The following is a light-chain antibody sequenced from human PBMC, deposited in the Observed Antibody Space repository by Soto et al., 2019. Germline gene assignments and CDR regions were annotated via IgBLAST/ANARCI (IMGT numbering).Light chain of an antibody. CDR2: GAS. CDR3: QQYGSSQYT. CDR1: QSVNNNY. V-gene: IGKV3-20*01. Sequence: EIVLTQSPGTLSLSPGERATLSCRASQSVNNNYLAWYQQTPGQAPRLLIYGASSRATGIPARFSGSGSGTDFTLTISRLEPEDFAVYYCQQYGSSQYTFGQGTKLEIK. J-gene: IGKJ2*01.